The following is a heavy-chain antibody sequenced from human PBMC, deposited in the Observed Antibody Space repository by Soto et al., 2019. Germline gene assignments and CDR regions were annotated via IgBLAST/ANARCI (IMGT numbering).Heavy chain of an antibody. D-gene: IGHD2-21*01. CDR2: ITNDGSST. Sequence: EVQLVESGGGLVQPGGSLRLSCAASGYVFSSYWMHWVRQVPGKGLVWVSRITNDGSSTSYADSVNGRFTISRDNAKNTLYLQMNSLSVEDTAVYYCARGVKGSRYFDLWGRGTLVTVSS. J-gene: IGHJ2*01. CDR1: GYVFSSYW. CDR3: ARGVKGSRYFDL. V-gene: IGHV3-74*01.